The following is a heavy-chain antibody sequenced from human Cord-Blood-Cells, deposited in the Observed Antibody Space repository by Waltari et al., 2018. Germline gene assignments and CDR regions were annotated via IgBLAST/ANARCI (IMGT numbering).Heavy chain of an antibody. Sequence: QLQLQESGPGLVKPSETLSLTCTVSGGSISSSSYYWGWIRQPPGKGLEWIGSIYYSGSTYSDPSLKSRVTISVDTSKNQFSLKLSSVTAADTAVYYCARHLQLTGDFDYWGQGTLVTVSS. CDR3: ARHLQLTGDFDY. J-gene: IGHJ4*02. CDR2: IYYSGST. D-gene: IGHD7-27*01. V-gene: IGHV4-39*01. CDR1: GGSISSSSYY.